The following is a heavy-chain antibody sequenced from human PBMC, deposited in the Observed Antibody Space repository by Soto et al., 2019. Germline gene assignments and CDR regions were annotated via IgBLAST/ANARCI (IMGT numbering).Heavy chain of an antibody. CDR3: ARHKTRFLEWLIGESLYYFDY. V-gene: IGHV4-59*04. Sequence: SETLSLTCTVSGGSISSYYWSWIRQPPGKGLEWIGYIYYSGSTYYNPSLKSRVTISVDTSKNQFSLKLSSVTAADTAVYYCARHKTRFLEWLIGESLYYFDYWGQGTLVTVSS. CDR1: GGSISSYY. D-gene: IGHD3-3*01. J-gene: IGHJ4*02. CDR2: IYYSGST.